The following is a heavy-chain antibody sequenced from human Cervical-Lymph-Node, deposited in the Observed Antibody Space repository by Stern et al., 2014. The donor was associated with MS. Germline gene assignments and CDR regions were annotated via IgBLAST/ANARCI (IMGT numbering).Heavy chain of an antibody. J-gene: IGHJ6*02. V-gene: IGHV4-59*01. D-gene: IGHD3-10*01. CDR3: ARDPDGSETIWQPYGLDV. CDR1: GGAISRYY. Sequence: QVQLQESGPGLVKPSETLSLTCTVTGGAISRYYWSWIRQPPGKGLEWIGYIHHGGTTNFNPSLKSRVTISVDTSKNQFSLKLASVTAADTGVYYCARDPDGSETIWQPYGLDVWGQGATVIVSS. CDR2: IHHGGTT.